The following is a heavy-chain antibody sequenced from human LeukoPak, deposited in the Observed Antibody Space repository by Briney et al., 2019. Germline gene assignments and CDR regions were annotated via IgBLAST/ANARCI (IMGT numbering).Heavy chain of an antibody. V-gene: IGHV4-38-2*02. D-gene: IGHD1-7*01. CDR3: TRQGSLGTSGYDY. CDR2: FYYSGST. Sequence: PSETLSLTCTVSGYSISMGYYWAWIRQPPGKGLEWIGSFYYSGSTYYNPSLKSRVTISVDTSKNQFSLKLSSVTAADTAVYYCTRQGSLGTSGYDYWGQGTLVTVSS. J-gene: IGHJ4*02. CDR1: GYSISMGYY.